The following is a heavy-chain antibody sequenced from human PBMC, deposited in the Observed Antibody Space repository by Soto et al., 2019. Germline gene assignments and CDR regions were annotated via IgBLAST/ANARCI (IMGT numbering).Heavy chain of an antibody. V-gene: IGHV1-18*04. CDR1: DFSFTSHG. Sequence: ASVKVSCKAYDFSFTSHGISWVRQAPGQGLEWMGWIRLYNGNTNYAQQFQGRVTMTTDTSTSTAYMELRSLRSDDTAMYFCAIYHLELFRFDYWGEGTLVTDSS. CDR2: IRLYNGNT. J-gene: IGHJ4*02. CDR3: AIYHLELFRFDY. D-gene: IGHD2-2*01.